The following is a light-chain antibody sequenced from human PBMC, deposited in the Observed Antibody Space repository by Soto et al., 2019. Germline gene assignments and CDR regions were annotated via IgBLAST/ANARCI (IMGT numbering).Light chain of an antibody. CDR2: KAS. Sequence: DIQMTQSPSTLSASVGDRVTIACRASQSVSSWLAWYQQKPGKAPKLLIYKASSLESGVPSRFSGSGSGTEFTLTISSLQADDCATYYCQQYSSYSTFGPGTKLEIK. CDR3: QQYSSYST. V-gene: IGKV1-5*03. J-gene: IGKJ2*01. CDR1: QSVSSW.